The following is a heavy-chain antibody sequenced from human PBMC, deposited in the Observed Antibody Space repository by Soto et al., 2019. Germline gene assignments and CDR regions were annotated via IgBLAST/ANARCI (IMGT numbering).Heavy chain of an antibody. CDR2: IYYSGST. J-gene: IGHJ6*02. V-gene: IGHV4-39*01. Sequence: SETLSLTCTVSGGSISSSSYYWGWIRQPPGKGLERIGSIYYSGSTYYNPSLKSRVTISVDTSKNQFSLKLSSVTAADTAVYYCAGYYDFWSGYYKANYYYYYGMDVWGQGTTVTAP. D-gene: IGHD3-3*01. CDR3: AGYYDFWSGYYKANYYYYYGMDV. CDR1: GGSISSSSYY.